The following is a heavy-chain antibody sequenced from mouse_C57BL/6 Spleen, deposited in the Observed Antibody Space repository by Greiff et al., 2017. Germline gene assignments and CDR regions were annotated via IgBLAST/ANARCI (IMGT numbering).Heavy chain of an antibody. CDR1: GYTFTDYN. D-gene: IGHD2-2*01. J-gene: IGHJ4*01. CDR2: INPNNGGT. Sequence: EVQLQQSGPELVKPGASVKIPCKASGYTFTDYNMDWVKQSHGKSLEWIGDINPNNGGTIYNQKFKGKATLTVDKSSSTTYMELRSLTSEDTAVDYCAGWWNGYGYYYAMDYWGQGTSVTVSS. V-gene: IGHV1-18*01. CDR3: AGWWNGYGYYYAMDY.